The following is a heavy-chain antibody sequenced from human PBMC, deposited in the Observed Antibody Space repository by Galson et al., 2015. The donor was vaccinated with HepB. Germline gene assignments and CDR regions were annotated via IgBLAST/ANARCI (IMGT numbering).Heavy chain of an antibody. CDR2: VSYDGSNK. D-gene: IGHD5-18*01. CDR3: AKERGDGGNSDGYGDY. Sequence: SLRLSCAASGFTFSGSGIHWVRRAPGKGLEWVASVSYDGSNKYYGDSVKGRSTISRDNSRNTVNLQMNSLRVDDTAMYYCAKERGDGGNSDGYGDYWGQGTLVTVSS. J-gene: IGHJ4*02. CDR1: GFTFSGSG. V-gene: IGHV3-30*18.